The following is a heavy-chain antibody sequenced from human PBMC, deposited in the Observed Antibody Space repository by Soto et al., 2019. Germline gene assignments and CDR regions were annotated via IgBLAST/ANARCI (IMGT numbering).Heavy chain of an antibody. Sequence: ASVKVSCKASGYTFTSYGISWVRQAPGQGLEWVGWISAYNGNTNYAQKLQGRVTMTTDTSTSTAYMELRSLRSDDTAVYYCARDTWIQLWFTGSDNWFDPWGQRTLVTVSS. V-gene: IGHV1-18*01. D-gene: IGHD5-18*01. CDR3: ARDTWIQLWFTGSDNWFDP. J-gene: IGHJ5*02. CDR2: ISAYNGNT. CDR1: GYTFTSYG.